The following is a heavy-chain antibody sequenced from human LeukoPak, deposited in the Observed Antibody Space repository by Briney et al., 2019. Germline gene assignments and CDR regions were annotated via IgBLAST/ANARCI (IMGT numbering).Heavy chain of an antibody. CDR2: ISGSGGST. CDR1: GFTFSSYA. V-gene: IGHV3-23*01. CDR3: AKRSTVTTPSPHFDY. Sequence: PGGSLRLSCAASGFTFSSYAMSWVRQAPGKGLEWVSAISGSGGSTYYADSVKGRFTISRDNSKSTLYLQMNRLRPEDTSVYYCAKRSTVTTPSPHFDYWGQGTLVTVSS. D-gene: IGHD4-11*01. J-gene: IGHJ4*02.